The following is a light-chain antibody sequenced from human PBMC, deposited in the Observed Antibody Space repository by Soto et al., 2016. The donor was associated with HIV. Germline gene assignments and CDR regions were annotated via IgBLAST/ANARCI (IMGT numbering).Light chain of an antibody. J-gene: IGLJ2*01. CDR3: QVWDSSSDHHVV. Sequence: SYVVTQPPSVSVAPGKTAKITCGGNYIGDKSVHWYRQKPGQAPVLVVFDDYDRPSGIPDRISGSNSGDTATLTITRVEAGDEADYYCQVWDSSSDHHVVFGGGTKADRP. CDR2: DDY. V-gene: IGLV3-21*03. CDR1: YIGDKS.